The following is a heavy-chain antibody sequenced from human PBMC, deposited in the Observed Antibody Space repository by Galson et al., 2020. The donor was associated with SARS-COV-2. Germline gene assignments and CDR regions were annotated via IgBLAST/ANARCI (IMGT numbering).Heavy chain of an antibody. Sequence: GGSLRLSCAASGFRFTSYAMSWVRQAPGKGLEWVSVISGSGGLTNYADSVKGRFTISRDNSKNTLYLQMNSLRAEDTAVYYCAKDVGGWVSHLHYWGQGTLVTVSS. CDR3: AKDVGGWVSHLHY. CDR1: GFRFTSYA. J-gene: IGHJ4*02. V-gene: IGHV3-23*01. D-gene: IGHD6-19*01. CDR2: ISGSGGLT.